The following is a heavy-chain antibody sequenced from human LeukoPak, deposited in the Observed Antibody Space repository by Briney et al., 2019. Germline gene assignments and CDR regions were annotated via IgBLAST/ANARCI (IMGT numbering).Heavy chain of an antibody. CDR3: ARVSGVYWFDP. D-gene: IGHD3-10*01. Sequence: ASVKVSCKASGFTFTSSAMQWVRQARGQRLEWIGWIVVGSGNTNYAQKFQERVTITRDMSTSTAYMELSSLRSDDTAVYYCARVSGVYWFDPWGQGTLVTVSS. V-gene: IGHV1-58*02. CDR1: GFTFTSSA. J-gene: IGHJ5*02. CDR2: IVVGSGNT.